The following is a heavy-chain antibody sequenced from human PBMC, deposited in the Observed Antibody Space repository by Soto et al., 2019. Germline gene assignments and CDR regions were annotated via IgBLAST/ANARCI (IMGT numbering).Heavy chain of an antibody. CDR1: GFTFSSYG. Sequence: PGGSLRLSCAASGFTFSSYGMHWVRQAPGKGLEWVAVIWYDGSNKYYADSVKGRFTISRGNSKNTLYLQMKSLRAEDTAVYYCARAKAYYYDSSLRFYGMDVWGQGTTVTVSS. D-gene: IGHD3-22*01. V-gene: IGHV3-33*01. CDR2: IWYDGSNK. J-gene: IGHJ6*02. CDR3: ARAKAYYYDSSLRFYGMDV.